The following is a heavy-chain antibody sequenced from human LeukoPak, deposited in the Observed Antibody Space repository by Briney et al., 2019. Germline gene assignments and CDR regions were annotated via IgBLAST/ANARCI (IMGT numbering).Heavy chain of an antibody. D-gene: IGHD5-18*01. CDR2: IFPSGGEI. J-gene: IGHJ4*02. CDR3: ATYRQVLLPFES. CDR1: GFTFSTFA. Sequence: GGSLRLSCVASGFTFSTFAMIWVRQPPGKGLEWVSSIFPSGGEIHYADSVKGRFTISRDNSKSILSLQMNSLRAEDTATYYCATYRQVLLPFESWGQGTLVTVSS. V-gene: IGHV3-23*01.